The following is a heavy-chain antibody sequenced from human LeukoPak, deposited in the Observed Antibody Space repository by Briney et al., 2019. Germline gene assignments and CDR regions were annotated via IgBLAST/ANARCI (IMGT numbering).Heavy chain of an antibody. D-gene: IGHD2-15*01. CDR3: ARVDPVQWSDLLDY. V-gene: IGHV3-11*01. J-gene: IGHJ4*02. CDR1: GFTFSDYY. Sequence: GGSLRLSCAASGFTFSDYYMSWIRQAPGKGLEWVSYISSSGSTIYYADSVKGRFTIPRDNAKNSLYLQMNSLRAEDTAVYYCARVDPVQWSDLLDYWGQGTLVTVSS. CDR2: ISSSGSTI.